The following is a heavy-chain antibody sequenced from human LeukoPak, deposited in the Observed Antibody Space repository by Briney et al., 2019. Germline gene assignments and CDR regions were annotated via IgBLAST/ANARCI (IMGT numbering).Heavy chain of an antibody. Sequence: SETLSLTCAVYGGSFSGYYWSWIRQPPGKGLEWIGEINHSGSTNYNPSLKSRVTISVDTSKNQFSLKLSSVTAADTAVYYCARDHLLTSGWNKKYNWFDPWGQGTLVTVSS. V-gene: IGHV4-34*01. J-gene: IGHJ5*02. CDR1: GGSFSGYY. CDR2: INHSGST. D-gene: IGHD6-19*01. CDR3: ARDHLLTSGWNKKYNWFDP.